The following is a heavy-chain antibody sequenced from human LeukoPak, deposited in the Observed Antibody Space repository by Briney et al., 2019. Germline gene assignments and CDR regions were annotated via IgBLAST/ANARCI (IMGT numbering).Heavy chain of an antibody. J-gene: IGHJ4*02. V-gene: IGHV1-46*01. Sequence: ASVKVSCKASGYTFTNYYIHWVRQAPGQGLEYMGVINPRGGSTNYAQKFQGRVTMTRDTSTSTVYTELSSLRSEDTALYYCARAQSVSMIVVVPHLDYWGQGTLVTVSS. CDR1: GYTFTNYY. CDR3: ARAQSVSMIVVVPHLDY. D-gene: IGHD3-22*01. CDR2: INPRGGST.